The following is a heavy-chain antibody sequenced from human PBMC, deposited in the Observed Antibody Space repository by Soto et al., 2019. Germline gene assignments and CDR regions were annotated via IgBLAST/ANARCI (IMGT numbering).Heavy chain of an antibody. CDR2: ISAYNGNT. J-gene: IGHJ4*02. CDR3: ARDQAPYSSSWYPFDY. Sequence: GASVKVSCKASGYTFTSYGISWVRQAPGQGLEWMGWISAYNGNTNYAQKLQGRVTMTTDTSTSTAYMELRSLRSDDTAVYYCARDQAPYSSSWYPFDYWGQGTLVTVSS. CDR1: GYTFTSYG. D-gene: IGHD6-13*01. V-gene: IGHV1-18*01.